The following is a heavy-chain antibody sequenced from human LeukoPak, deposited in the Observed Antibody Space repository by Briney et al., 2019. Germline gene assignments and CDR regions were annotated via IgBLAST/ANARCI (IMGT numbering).Heavy chain of an antibody. J-gene: IGHJ2*01. CDR2: IYYSGST. CDR3: ARDRVGATTQSYWYFDL. D-gene: IGHD1-26*01. CDR1: GGSISSYY. Sequence: SETLSLTCTVSGGSISSYYWSWIRQPPGKGLEWIGYIYYSGSTNYNPSLKGRVTISVDTSKNQFSLKLSSVTAADTAVYYCARDRVGATTQSYWYFDLWGRGTLVTVSS. V-gene: IGHV4-59*01.